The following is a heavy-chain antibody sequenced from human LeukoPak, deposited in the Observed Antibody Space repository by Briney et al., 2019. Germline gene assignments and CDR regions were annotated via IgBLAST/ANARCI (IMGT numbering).Heavy chain of an antibody. J-gene: IGHJ3*02. CDR3: ARDRGVNEWGYYYDSSGYSAFDI. V-gene: IGHV4-59*01. CDR1: GGSIGSYY. Sequence: SETLSLTCTVSGGSIGSYYWSWIRQPPGKGLEWIGYIYYSGSTNYNPSLKSRVTISVDTSKNQFSLKLSSVTAADTAVYYCARDRGVNEWGYYYDSSGYSAFDIWGQGTMVTVSS. D-gene: IGHD3-22*01. CDR2: IYYSGST.